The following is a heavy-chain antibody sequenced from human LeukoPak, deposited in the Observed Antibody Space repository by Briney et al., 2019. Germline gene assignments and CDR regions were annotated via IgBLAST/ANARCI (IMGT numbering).Heavy chain of an antibody. CDR3: AKDSLLTVVSPVAAS. CDR1: GFTFTTYW. J-gene: IGHJ5*02. D-gene: IGHD4-23*01. Sequence: GGSLRLSCAASGFTFTTYWMGWVRQAPGKGLEWVANIKQDGSEKYYVDSVKGRFAISRDNAKNSLFLQMNALSVEDTAVYYCAKDSLLTVVSPVAASWGQGIQVTVSS. V-gene: IGHV3-7*01. CDR2: IKQDGSEK.